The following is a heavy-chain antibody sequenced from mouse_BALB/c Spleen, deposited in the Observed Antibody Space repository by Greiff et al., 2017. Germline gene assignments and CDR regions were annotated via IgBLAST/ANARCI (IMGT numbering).Heavy chain of an antibody. J-gene: IGHJ3*01. CDR3: ARRAVAGDFFAY. CDR1: GFTFSSFG. V-gene: IGHV5-17*02. CDR2: ISSGSSTI. D-gene: IGHD1-1*01. Sequence: EVQGVESGGGLVQPGGSRKLSCAASGFTFSSFGMHWVRQAPEKGLEWVAYISSGSSTIYYADTVKGRFTISRDNPKNTLFLQMTSLRSEDTAMYYCARRAVAGDFFAYWGQGTLVTVSA.